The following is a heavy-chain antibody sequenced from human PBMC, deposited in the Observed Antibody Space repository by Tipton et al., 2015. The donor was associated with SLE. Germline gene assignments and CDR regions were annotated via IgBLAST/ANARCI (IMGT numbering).Heavy chain of an antibody. CDR2: ISYDGSNK. CDR3: ARGVSGTSGY. CDR1: GFTFSSYA. V-gene: IGHV3-30*04. Sequence: SLRLSCAASGFTFSSYAMHWVRQAPGKGLEWVAVISYDGSNKYYADSVKGRFTISRDNSKNTLYLQMNSLRAEDTAIYYCARGVSGTSGYWGQGTLVTVSS. J-gene: IGHJ4*02. D-gene: IGHD1-7*01.